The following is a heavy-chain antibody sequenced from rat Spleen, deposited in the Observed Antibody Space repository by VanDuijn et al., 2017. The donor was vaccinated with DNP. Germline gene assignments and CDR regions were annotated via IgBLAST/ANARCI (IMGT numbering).Heavy chain of an antibody. CDR2: ISYSGNT. Sequence: DVQLQESGPGLVKPSQSLSLTCSVTGFSITSAYRWNWIRKFPGNKMEWMAYISYSGNTGYNPSLRSRISITRDTSKNQFFLQLNSLTTEDTATYYCARTGLYSSYIPFDFWGQGVMVTVSS. CDR1: GFSITSAY. V-gene: IGHV3-1*01. CDR3: ARTGLYSSYIPFDF. D-gene: IGHD1-2*01. J-gene: IGHJ2*01.